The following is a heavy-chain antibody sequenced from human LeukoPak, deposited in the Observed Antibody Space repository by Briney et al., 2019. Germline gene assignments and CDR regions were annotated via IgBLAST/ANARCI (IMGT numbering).Heavy chain of an antibody. V-gene: IGHV5-51*01. CDR1: GYSFTNYW. CDR3: ARQNYYDTTNWFDP. D-gene: IGHD3-22*01. CDR2: IYPGDSDT. Sequence: GESLKISCKGSGYSFTNYWIAWVRQMPGKGLEWMGIIYPGDSDTRYSPSFQGQVTISADKSISTAYLQWSSLKASDTAMYYCARQNYYDTTNWFDPWGQGTLVTVSS. J-gene: IGHJ5*02.